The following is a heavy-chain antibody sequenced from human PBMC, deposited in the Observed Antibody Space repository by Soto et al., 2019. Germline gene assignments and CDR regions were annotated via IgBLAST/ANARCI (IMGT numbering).Heavy chain of an antibody. CDR2: IYWDDDK. J-gene: IGHJ4*02. CDR1: GFSLTTRPVG. V-gene: IGHV2-5*02. CDR3: AHRLGGYTWNDGYLDY. D-gene: IGHD1-20*01. Sequence: VPTLVNPTQSLTLTCSFSGFSLTTRPVGVGWIRQPPGKALEWLTVIYWDDDKRYNPSLRSRLAITKDPSKNQVVLTVTNMDPVDTATYYCAHRLGGYTWNDGYLDYWGQGTPVTASS.